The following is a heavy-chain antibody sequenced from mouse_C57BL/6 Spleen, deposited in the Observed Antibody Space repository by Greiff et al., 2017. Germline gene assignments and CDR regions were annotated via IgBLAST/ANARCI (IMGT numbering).Heavy chain of an antibody. J-gene: IGHJ2*01. V-gene: IGHV1-9*01. CDR2: ILPGSGST. CDR3: ARCVYGNYDDY. D-gene: IGHD1-1*02. CDR1: GFTFTGYW. Sequence: QVHVQQSGAELLKPGASVKFSCKATGFTFTGYWIEWVKQRPGHGLEWIGEILPGSGSTNSNEKFKGKATLAADTSSNTAYMQLSSLTTEDAAIYYCARCVYGNYDDYWGQGTTLTVSS.